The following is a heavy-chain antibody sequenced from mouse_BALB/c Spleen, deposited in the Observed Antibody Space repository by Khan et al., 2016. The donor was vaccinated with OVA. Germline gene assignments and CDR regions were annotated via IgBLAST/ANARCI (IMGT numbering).Heavy chain of an antibody. CDR2: IWAGGST. V-gene: IGHV2-9*02. CDR3: ARIFDDSVEYFDV. CDR1: GFSLISYA. J-gene: IGHJ1*01. Sequence: QVQLKESGPGLVAPSQSLSITCTVSGFSLISYAVHWVRQPPGKGLEWLGVIWAGGSTNYNSALMSRLSISKDNSKSQVFLKMNSLQIDDTAMYYGARIFDDSVEYFDVWGAGTTVTVSS. D-gene: IGHD2-3*01.